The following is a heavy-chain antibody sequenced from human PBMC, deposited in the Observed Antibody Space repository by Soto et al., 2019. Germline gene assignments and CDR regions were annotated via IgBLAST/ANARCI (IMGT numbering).Heavy chain of an antibody. V-gene: IGHV3-23*01. CDR2: ISGSGGRT. J-gene: IGHJ4*02. Sequence: EVQLLESGGGLVQPGGSLRLSCAASGFTFSSYAMSWVRQAPGKGLEWVSAISGSGGRTYYADSVKGRFTISRDNSKNTLYLQMNSLRAEDTAVYYCAKVERGSWILYYFDYWGQGTLVTVSS. CDR1: GFTFSSYA. CDR3: AKVERGSWILYYFDY. D-gene: IGHD3-9*01.